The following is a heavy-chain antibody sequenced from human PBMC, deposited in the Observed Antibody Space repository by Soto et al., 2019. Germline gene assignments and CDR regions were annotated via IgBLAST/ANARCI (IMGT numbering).Heavy chain of an antibody. CDR1: GFTFSSYA. Sequence: QVQLVESGEGVVQPGRSLRLSCAASGFTFSSYAMHWVRQAPGKGLEWVAVISYDGSNKYYADSVKGRFTISRDNSKNTLYLQMNSLRAEDTAVYYCARVKATYYDYVWGSYRPTYYYYGMDVWGQGTTVTVSS. D-gene: IGHD3-16*02. V-gene: IGHV3-30-3*01. CDR3: ARVKATYYDYVWGSYRPTYYYYGMDV. CDR2: ISYDGSNK. J-gene: IGHJ6*02.